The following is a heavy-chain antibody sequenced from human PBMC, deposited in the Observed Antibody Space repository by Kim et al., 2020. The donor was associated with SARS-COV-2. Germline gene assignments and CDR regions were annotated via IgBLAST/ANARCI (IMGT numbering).Heavy chain of an antibody. Sequence: LKSRVTISVDTSKNQFSLRLTSVTAADTAVYYCARDSNYHDSRSYYDALDIWGQGTKVTVSS. CDR3: ARDSNYHDSRSYYDALDI. V-gene: IGHV4-59*01. D-gene: IGHD3-22*01. J-gene: IGHJ3*02.